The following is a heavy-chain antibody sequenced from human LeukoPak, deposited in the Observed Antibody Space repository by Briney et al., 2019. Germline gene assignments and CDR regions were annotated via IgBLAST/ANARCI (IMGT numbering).Heavy chain of an antibody. V-gene: IGHV1-69*13. Sequence: SVKVSCKASGGTFSSYAISWVRQAPGQGLEWMGGIIPIFGTANYAQKFQGRVTITADESTSTAYMELSSLRSEDTAVYYCARDDLPAAIGDWFDPWGQGTLVTVSS. CDR3: ARDDLPAAIGDWFDP. CDR1: GGTFSSYA. J-gene: IGHJ5*02. CDR2: IIPIFGTA. D-gene: IGHD2-2*02.